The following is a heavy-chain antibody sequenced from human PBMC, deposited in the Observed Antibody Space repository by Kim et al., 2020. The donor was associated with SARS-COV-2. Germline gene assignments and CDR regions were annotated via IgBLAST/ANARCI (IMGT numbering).Heavy chain of an antibody. D-gene: IGHD1-26*01. V-gene: IGHV4-59*01. J-gene: IGHJ4*02. Sequence: SETLSLTCTVSGGSISSFYWSWIRQPPGKGLEWIGYIFYSGSTNYNPSLKSRVTISVDTSKNQFSLKMSSVTPADTAVYYCARGYGGSYGWFDYWCKGTL. CDR3: ARGYGGSYGWFDY. CDR2: IFYSGST. CDR1: GGSISSFY.